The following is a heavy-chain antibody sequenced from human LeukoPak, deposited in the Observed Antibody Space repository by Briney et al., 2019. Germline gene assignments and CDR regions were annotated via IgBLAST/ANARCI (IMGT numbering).Heavy chain of an antibody. CDR3: ARWGGALRYNWFDP. D-gene: IGHD3-16*01. CDR2: IYRSGST. CDR1: GGSISSGGYS. J-gene: IGHJ5*02. V-gene: IGHV4-30-2*01. Sequence: SQTLSHTCAVSGGSISSGGYSWSWIRQPPGKGLEWIGYIYRSGSTFYNPSLKSRVTISVDRSKNQFSLKLSSVTAADTAVYYCARWGGALRYNWFDPWGQGTLVTVSS.